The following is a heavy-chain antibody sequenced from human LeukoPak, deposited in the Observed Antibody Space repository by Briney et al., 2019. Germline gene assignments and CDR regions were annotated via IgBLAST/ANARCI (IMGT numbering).Heavy chain of an antibody. CDR2: TSSSSSYI. V-gene: IGHV3-21*01. J-gene: IGHJ4*02. CDR3: ARLYSSGWRYFDY. Sequence: GGSLRLSCAASGFTFSSYSMNWVRQAPGKGLEWVSSTSSSSSYIYYADSVKGRSTISRDDAKNSLDLQMNSLRAEDTAVYYCARLYSSGWRYFDYWGQGTLVTVSS. D-gene: IGHD6-19*01. CDR1: GFTFSSYS.